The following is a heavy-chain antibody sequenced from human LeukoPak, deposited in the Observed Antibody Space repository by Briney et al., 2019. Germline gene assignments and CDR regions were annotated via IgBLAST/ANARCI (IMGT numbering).Heavy chain of an antibody. J-gene: IGHJ6*03. CDR3: ARGDYSRPVYYYYYYMDV. Sequence: GASVKVSCKASGYTFTSYGISWVRQAPGQWLEWMGWISAYNGNTNYAQKLQGRVTMTTDTSTSTAYMELRSLRSDDTAVYYCARGDYSRPVYYYYYYMDVWGKGTTVTVSS. CDR1: GYTFTSYG. CDR2: ISAYNGNT. V-gene: IGHV1-18*01. D-gene: IGHD4-11*01.